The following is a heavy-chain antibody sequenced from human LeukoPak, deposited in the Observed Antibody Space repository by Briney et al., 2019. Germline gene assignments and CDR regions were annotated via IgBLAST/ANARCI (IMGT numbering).Heavy chain of an antibody. D-gene: IGHD3-10*01. J-gene: IGHJ4*02. CDR1: GGSISSGGYY. CDR2: IYYSGST. V-gene: IGHV4-31*03. CDR3: ASMVRGAPPDY. Sequence: PSETLSLTCTVSGGSISSGGYYWSWIRQHPGKGLEWIGYIYYSGSTYYNPSLKSRVTISVDTSKNQFSLKLSSVTDADTAVYYCASMVRGAPPDYWGQGTLVTVSS.